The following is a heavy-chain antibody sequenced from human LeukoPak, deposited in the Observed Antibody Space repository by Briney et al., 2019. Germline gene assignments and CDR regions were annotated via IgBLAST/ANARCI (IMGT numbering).Heavy chain of an antibody. Sequence: GASVKVSCKASGYTFTSYGISWVRQAPGQGLEWMGWISAYNGNTNYAQKLQGRVTMTTDTSTSTAYMELRSLRSDDTAVYYCARDRGLWFGELLFDYWGQGTLVTVSS. CDR2: ISAYNGNT. J-gene: IGHJ4*02. CDR1: GYTFTSYG. V-gene: IGHV1-18*01. CDR3: ARDRGLWFGELLFDY. D-gene: IGHD3-10*01.